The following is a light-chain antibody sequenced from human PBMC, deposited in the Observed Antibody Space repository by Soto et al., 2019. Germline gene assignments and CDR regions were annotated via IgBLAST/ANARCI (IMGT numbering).Light chain of an antibody. J-gene: IGLJ1*01. CDR2: YVD. Sequence: QSVLTQPASVSGSPGQSITISCTGTNRDVGAYDYVSWYLQYPDKAPQLLIYYVDHRPSGVSSRFSGSKSGNTASLTISGLQAEDEGDYYCCSYADGSIYFFGTGTKV. V-gene: IGLV2-14*03. CDR3: CSYADGSIYF. CDR1: NRDVGAYDY.